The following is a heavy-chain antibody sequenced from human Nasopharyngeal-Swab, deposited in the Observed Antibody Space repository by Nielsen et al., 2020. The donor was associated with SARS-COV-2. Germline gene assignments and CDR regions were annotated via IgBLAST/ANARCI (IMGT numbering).Heavy chain of an antibody. CDR3: AKVLAAAVAYYYGMDV. V-gene: IGHV3-21*04. J-gene: IGHJ6*02. D-gene: IGHD6-13*01. CDR1: GFTFSSYS. CDR2: ISSSSSYI. Sequence: GESLKISCAASGFTFSSYSMNWVRQAPGKGLEWVSSISSSSSYIYYADSVKGRFTISRDNAKNSLYLQMNSLTAEDTAVYYCAKVLAAAVAYYYGMDVWGQGTTVTVSS.